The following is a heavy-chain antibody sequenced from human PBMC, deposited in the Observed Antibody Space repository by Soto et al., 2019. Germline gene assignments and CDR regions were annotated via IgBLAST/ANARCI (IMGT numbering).Heavy chain of an antibody. V-gene: IGHV3-23*01. CDR3: AKRRGAGGHFDY. CDR1: GFTFSSYA. Sequence: DVQLLESGGGLVQPEGSLRLSCAASGFTFSSYAMGWVRQGPGKGLEWVAVVSIGGSTHYADSVRGRFTISRDNSKNTPASQMNSLTAGGTAVYFCAKRRGAGGHFDYWGQGALVTVSS. J-gene: IGHJ4*02. CDR2: VSIGGST. D-gene: IGHD2-15*01.